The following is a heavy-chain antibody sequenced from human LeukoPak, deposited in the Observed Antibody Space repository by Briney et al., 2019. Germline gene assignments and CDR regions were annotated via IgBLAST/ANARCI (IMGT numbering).Heavy chain of an antibody. V-gene: IGHV4-59*01. J-gene: IGHJ5*02. Sequence: PSETLSLTCTVSGGSINSYYWSWIRQPPGKGLEWIGYISYSGNTNYNPSLMSRVTMSVDTSKNQFSLRLSSVTAADTAVYYCARAAGEEWELLFPNWFDPWGQGTLVTVSS. CDR3: ARAAGEEWELLFPNWFDP. CDR2: ISYSGNT. CDR1: GGSINSYY. D-gene: IGHD1-26*01.